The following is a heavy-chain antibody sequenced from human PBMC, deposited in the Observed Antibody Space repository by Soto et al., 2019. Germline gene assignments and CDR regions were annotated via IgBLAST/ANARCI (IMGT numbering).Heavy chain of an antibody. V-gene: IGHV3-30*18. CDR2: ISKDGSNK. CDR1: VFTFSNYA. Sequence: LRLSFAASVFTFSNYAMHWVRQAPGKGLEWVAVISKDGSNKYYGDFVKGRFTISRDSSKKTMYLQMNRLRDEDTAVYYCAKETGPQGGFDYWGQGTMVTVSS. CDR3: AKETGPQGGFDY. D-gene: IGHD3-9*01. J-gene: IGHJ4*02.